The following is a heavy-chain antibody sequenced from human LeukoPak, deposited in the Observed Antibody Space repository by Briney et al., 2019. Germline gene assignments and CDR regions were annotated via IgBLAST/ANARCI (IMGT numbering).Heavy chain of an antibody. CDR2: MNPNNGNT. Sequence: GASVKVSCKASGYTFTSYGTSWVRQAPGQGLEWMAWMNPNNGNTGYALKFQGRVTITRDTSISTAYMELSSLRSEDTAVYYCARKGPVVSHYYMDVWGKGTTVTVSS. CDR1: GYTFTSYG. J-gene: IGHJ6*03. D-gene: IGHD4-23*01. V-gene: IGHV1-8*03. CDR3: ARKGPVVSHYYMDV.